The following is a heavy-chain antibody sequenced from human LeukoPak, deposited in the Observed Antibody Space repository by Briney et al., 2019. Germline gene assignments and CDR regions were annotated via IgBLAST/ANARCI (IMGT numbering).Heavy chain of an antibody. CDR3: ARTTEAHSWRTRYYDYYMDV. CDR2: IYYSGCT. D-gene: IGHD6-13*01. V-gene: IGHV4-39*07. J-gene: IGHJ6*03. Sequence: SETLSLTCTVSGGSIRSSSYYWGWIRQPPGRGLEWIGSIYYSGCTYYNPSLKSRVTISVDTPKNQFSLKLSSVTAADTAVYYCARTTEAHSWRTRYYDYYMDVWGKGTTVTVSS. CDR1: GGSIRSSSYY.